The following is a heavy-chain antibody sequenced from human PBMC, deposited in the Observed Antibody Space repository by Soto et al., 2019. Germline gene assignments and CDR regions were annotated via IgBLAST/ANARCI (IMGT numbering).Heavy chain of an antibody. CDR2: ISNSGRTI. CDR1: GFSFSDYY. D-gene: IGHD5-12*01. Sequence: PGGSLRLSCAASGFSFSDYYMNWIRQAPGKGLEWVSYISNSGRTIYYADSVKGRFTISRDNAKNSLYLQMNSLRAEDTAVYYCAASGYGRGYFEYWGQGALVTVS. J-gene: IGHJ4*02. CDR3: AASGYGRGYFEY. V-gene: IGHV3-11*01.